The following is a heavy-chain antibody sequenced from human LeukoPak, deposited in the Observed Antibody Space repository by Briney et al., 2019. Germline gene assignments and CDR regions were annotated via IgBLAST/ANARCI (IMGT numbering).Heavy chain of an antibody. J-gene: IGHJ4*02. CDR1: GDSINSYY. CDR3: TRDPTY. CDR2: IYYTGST. Sequence: SETLSLTCTVSGDSINSYYWTWIRQAPGKGLEWIGYIYYTGSTNYSPSLKSRVSISIDPSKNQFSLKLTSVTAADTAVYYCTRDPTYWGQGILVTVSS. V-gene: IGHV4-59*01.